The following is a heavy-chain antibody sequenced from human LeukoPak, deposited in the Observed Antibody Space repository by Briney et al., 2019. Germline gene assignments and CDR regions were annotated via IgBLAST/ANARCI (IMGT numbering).Heavy chain of an antibody. CDR1: GYSVSSNSAA. V-gene: IGHV6-1*01. J-gene: IGHJ4*01. CDR3: ARDLTMVRGGGFDY. Sequence: SQTLSLTCATSGYSVSSNSAAWNWIRQSPSRGLEWLGRTYYRSKWYNDYAVSVKSRITINPDTSKNQFSLQLNSVTPEDTAVYYCARDLTMVRGGGFDYWGHGTLVTVSS. D-gene: IGHD3-10*01. CDR2: TYYRSKWYN.